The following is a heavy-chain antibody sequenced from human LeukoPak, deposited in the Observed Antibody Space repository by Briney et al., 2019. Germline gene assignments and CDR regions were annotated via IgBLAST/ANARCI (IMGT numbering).Heavy chain of an antibody. Sequence: PSETLSLTCAVYGRSFSGYYWSWIRQPPGKGLEWIGEINHSGSTNYNPSLKSRVTISVDTSKNQFSLKLSSVTAADTAVYYCARGMQLVRYNWFDPWGQGTLVTVSS. D-gene: IGHD6-6*01. CDR1: GRSFSGYY. J-gene: IGHJ5*02. CDR2: INHSGST. V-gene: IGHV4-34*01. CDR3: ARGMQLVRYNWFDP.